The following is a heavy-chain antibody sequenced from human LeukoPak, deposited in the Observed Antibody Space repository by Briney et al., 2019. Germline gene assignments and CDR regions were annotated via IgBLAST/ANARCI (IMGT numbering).Heavy chain of an antibody. J-gene: IGHJ6*02. CDR2: INPSSGAT. CDR1: GDAFSGYW. V-gene: IGHV1-2*02. Sequence: ASVKVSCKASGDAFSGYWIHWVRQAPGQGLEWMGWINPSSGATDYEQKFRGRVTMTRDTSISTAYMELSRLRSDDTAVYYCARDWYGMDVWGQGTTVTVSS. CDR3: ARDWYGMDV.